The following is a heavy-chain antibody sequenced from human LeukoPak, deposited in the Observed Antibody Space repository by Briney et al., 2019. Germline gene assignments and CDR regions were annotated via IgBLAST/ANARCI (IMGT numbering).Heavy chain of an antibody. CDR3: ARDLYSGNHFDY. CDR1: GFTFTSYG. D-gene: IGHD6-13*01. J-gene: IGHJ4*02. V-gene: IGHV3-30*02. Sequence: GGSLRLSCAASGFTFTSYGMHWVRQAPGKGLEWVAFIRYDGSNKYYVDSVKGRFTISRDNSKNTLNLQMNSLRAEDTAVYYCARDLYSGNHFDYWGQGTLVTVSS. CDR2: IRYDGSNK.